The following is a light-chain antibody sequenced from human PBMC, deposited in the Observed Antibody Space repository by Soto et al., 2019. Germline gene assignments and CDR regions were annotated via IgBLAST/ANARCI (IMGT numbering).Light chain of an antibody. CDR3: QQYNSWPRT. CDR1: RSDNSN. Sequence: IEMTQSPATLSVSLGERVTLSCRASRSDNSNFAWYQQRPGQAPRLLIYAASSRASGVPVRFSGSGSGTEFTLTISSLQSEDFAVYYCQQYNSWPRTFGQGTKVEIK. CDR2: AAS. V-gene: IGKV3-15*01. J-gene: IGKJ1*01.